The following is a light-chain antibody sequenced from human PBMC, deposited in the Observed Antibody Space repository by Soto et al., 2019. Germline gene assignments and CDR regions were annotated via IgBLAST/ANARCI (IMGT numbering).Light chain of an antibody. J-gene: IGKJ5*01. CDR2: DAS. CDR1: QSVRSY. CDR3: QQRSSWPRIT. V-gene: IGKV3-11*01. Sequence: ESMLTQSPATLSLSPGERATLSCRASQSVRSYLAWYQQKPGQAPRLLIYDASNRAPGIPARFSGSGSGTDFTLTISSLEPDDFAVYYCQQRSSWPRITFVRGTRLDIK.